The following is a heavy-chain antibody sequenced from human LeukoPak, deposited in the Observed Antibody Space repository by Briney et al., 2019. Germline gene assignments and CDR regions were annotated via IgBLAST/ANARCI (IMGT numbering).Heavy chain of an antibody. J-gene: IGHJ3*02. Sequence: PSETLSLTCTVSGGSFSSDNYYWNWIRQPPGKGLESIGYIYYSGSSYYNPSLKSRVTISVDTSNNHFSLRLSSVNAADTGMYYCVVFSLDYSDNRYAFDIWGQGTMVSVSS. CDR3: VVFSLDYSDNRYAFDI. CDR2: IYYSGSS. D-gene: IGHD4-23*01. CDR1: GGSFSSDNYY. V-gene: IGHV4-30-4*01.